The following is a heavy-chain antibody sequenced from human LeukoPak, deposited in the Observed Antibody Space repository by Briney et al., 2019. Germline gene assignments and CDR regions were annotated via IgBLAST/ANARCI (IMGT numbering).Heavy chain of an antibody. Sequence: GGSLRLSCTASGFTFRNYAMTWVRQAPGKGPEWVSTISGNGDSTFYADSVKGRFTISRDNSKNTLYLQMNSLRAEDTAVYYCARTEYYYDSSGYAFDIWGQGTMVTVSS. CDR3: ARTEYYYDSSGYAFDI. CDR2: ISGNGDST. J-gene: IGHJ3*02. V-gene: IGHV3-23*01. D-gene: IGHD3-22*01. CDR1: GFTFRNYA.